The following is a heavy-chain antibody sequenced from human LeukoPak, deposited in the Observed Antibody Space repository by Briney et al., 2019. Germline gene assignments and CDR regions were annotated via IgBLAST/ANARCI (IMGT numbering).Heavy chain of an antibody. CDR2: IYHSGST. CDR3: ARAFGGSYDILTGYHRASSVFDY. CDR1: GGSISSGGYS. V-gene: IGHV4-30-2*01. D-gene: IGHD3-9*01. J-gene: IGHJ4*02. Sequence: SETLSLTCAVSGGSISSGGYSWSWIRQPPGKGLEWIGYIYHSGSTYYNPSLKSRVTISVDRSKNQFSLKLSSVTAADTAVYYCARAFGGSYDILTGYHRASSVFDYWGQGTLVTVSS.